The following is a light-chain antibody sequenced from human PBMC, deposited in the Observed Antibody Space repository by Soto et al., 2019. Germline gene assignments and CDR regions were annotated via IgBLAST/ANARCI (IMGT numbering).Light chain of an antibody. CDR1: QSVISNY. CDR3: QQYGSSPPYS. V-gene: IGKV3-20*01. Sequence: EIVLTQSPATLSLSPGERATLSCRASQSVISNYLAWYQQKPGQAPRLLIYDASTRATGIPDRFSGSGSGTDFTLTISRLEPEDFAVYYCQQYGSSPPYSFGQGPKVDIK. J-gene: IGKJ2*03. CDR2: DAS.